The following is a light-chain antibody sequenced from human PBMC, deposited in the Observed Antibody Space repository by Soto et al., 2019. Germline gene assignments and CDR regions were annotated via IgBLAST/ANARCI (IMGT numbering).Light chain of an antibody. CDR2: GAS. V-gene: IGKV3-15*01. CDR1: QSASSSY. CDR3: QQLNYWPRIT. J-gene: IGKJ5*01. Sequence: EIVLTQSPGTLSLSPGERATLSCRASQSASSSYLAWYQQRPGQAPRLLVYGASTRASGIPPRFSGSGSGTDFTLTISSLQSEDFAVYYCQQLNYWPRITFGQGTRLEIK.